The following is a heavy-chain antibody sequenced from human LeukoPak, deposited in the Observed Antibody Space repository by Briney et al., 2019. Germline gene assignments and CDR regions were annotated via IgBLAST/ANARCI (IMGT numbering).Heavy chain of an antibody. CDR3: GSGSYYFDY. J-gene: IGHJ4*02. Sequence: SETLSLTCTVSGGSIRSYYWSWIRQPPRKGLKWSGSIYYNGCNKNNPTITGGATISVDTSKNKFSLKVNSVTDSDTAVYYWGSGSYYFDYWGRGTLVTVSS. D-gene: IGHD1-26*01. CDR2: IYYNGCN. V-gene: IGHV4-59*08. CDR1: GGSIRSYY.